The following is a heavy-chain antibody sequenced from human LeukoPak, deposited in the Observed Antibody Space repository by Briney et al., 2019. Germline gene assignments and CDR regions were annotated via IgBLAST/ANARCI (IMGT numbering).Heavy chain of an antibody. Sequence: PGVSLRRSCAAYGFTFSSYAMSWVRQAPGKGLEWFSAISGSGGSTYYADSVKGRFTISRDNSKNTLYLQRNSLRAEDTSVYYCAKVPSMVRGVAFDYWGQETLVTVSS. CDR3: AKVPSMVRGVAFDY. D-gene: IGHD3-10*01. CDR2: ISGSGGST. V-gene: IGHV3-23*01. J-gene: IGHJ4*02. CDR1: GFTFSSYA.